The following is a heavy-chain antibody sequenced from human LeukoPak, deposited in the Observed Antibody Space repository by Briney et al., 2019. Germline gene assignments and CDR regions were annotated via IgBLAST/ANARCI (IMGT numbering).Heavy chain of an antibody. CDR3: AKDLDGDYGHYYYGMDV. Sequence: PGGSLRLSCAASGFTFSSYAMSWVRQAPGKGLEWVSATSGSGGSTYYADSVKGRFTISRDNSKNTLYLQMNSLRAEDTAVYYCAKDLDGDYGHYYYGMDVWGQGTTVTVSS. D-gene: IGHD4-17*01. CDR2: TSGSGGST. V-gene: IGHV3-23*01. CDR1: GFTFSSYA. J-gene: IGHJ6*02.